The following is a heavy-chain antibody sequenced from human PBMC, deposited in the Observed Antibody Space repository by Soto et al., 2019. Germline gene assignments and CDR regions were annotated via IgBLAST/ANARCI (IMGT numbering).Heavy chain of an antibody. J-gene: IGHJ6*02. D-gene: IGHD6-13*01. CDR2: IVVGSGNT. CDR3: AAGFWQQLAIYYYYYGMDV. V-gene: IGHV1-58*02. CDR1: GFTFTSSA. Sequence: QMQLVQSGPEVKKPGTSVKVSCKASGFTFTSSAMQWVRQARGQRLEWIGWIVVGSGNTNYAQKFQERVTITRDMSTSTAYMELSSLRSEDTAVYYCAAGFWQQLAIYYYYYGMDVWGQGTTVTVSS.